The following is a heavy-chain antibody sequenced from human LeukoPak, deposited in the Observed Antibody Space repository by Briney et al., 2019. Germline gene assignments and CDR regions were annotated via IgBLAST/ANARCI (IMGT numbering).Heavy chain of an antibody. V-gene: IGHV3-30*04. J-gene: IGHJ6*02. D-gene: IGHD1-26*01. CDR2: ISYHGSLT. CDR3: ARADPVGATKYGGMDV. CDR1: GFTFSNYA. Sequence: GRSLRLSCAASGFTFSNYAMHWVRQAPGKGLEWVAVISYHGSLTFYADSVKGRLTISRDNSKNTLYLQMNSLRAEDTAVYYCARADPVGATKYGGMDVWGQGTTVTVSS.